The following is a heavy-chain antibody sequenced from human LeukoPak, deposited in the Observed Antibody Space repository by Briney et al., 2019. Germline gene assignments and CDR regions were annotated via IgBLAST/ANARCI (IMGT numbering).Heavy chain of an antibody. CDR1: GFSFSTYA. CDR3: ASSEGVVTEIGLDY. CDR2: TSYDEGNK. D-gene: IGHD3-3*01. Sequence: GRSLRLSCAASGFSFSTYAMHWVRQAPGKGLECVAVTSYDEGNKYYADSVKGRFTISRDNSKSTLYLQMNSLRPEDTAVYYCASSEGVVTEIGLDYWGQGTLVTVSS. V-gene: IGHV3-30-3*01. J-gene: IGHJ4*02.